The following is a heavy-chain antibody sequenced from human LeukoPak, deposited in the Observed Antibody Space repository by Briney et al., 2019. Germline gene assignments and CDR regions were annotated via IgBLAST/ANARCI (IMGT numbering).Heavy chain of an antibody. V-gene: IGHV3-9*01. CDR2: ISWNSGSI. D-gene: IGHD1-26*01. CDR3: AKDTSSGSYDFDI. CDR1: GFTFDDYA. Sequence: PGGSLRLSCAASGFTFDDYAMHWVRQAPGKGLEWVSGISWNSGSIGYADSVKGRFTISRDNAKNSLYLQMNSLRAEDTALYYCAKDTSSGSYDFDIWGQGTMVTVSS. J-gene: IGHJ3*02.